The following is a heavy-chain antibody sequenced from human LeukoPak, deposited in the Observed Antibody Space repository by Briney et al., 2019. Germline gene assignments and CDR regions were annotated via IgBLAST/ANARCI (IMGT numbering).Heavy chain of an antibody. CDR3: ARGASDSSGYYPY. Sequence: SETLSLTRTVSGGSISSGDYYWIWIRQPPGRGLEWIGYTYYSGSTYYNPSLKSRLTISVDTSKNQFSLNLSSVTAADTAVYYCARGASDSSGYYPYWGQGTLVTVSS. D-gene: IGHD3-22*01. J-gene: IGHJ4*02. CDR2: TYYSGST. CDR1: GGSISSGDYY. V-gene: IGHV4-30-4*01.